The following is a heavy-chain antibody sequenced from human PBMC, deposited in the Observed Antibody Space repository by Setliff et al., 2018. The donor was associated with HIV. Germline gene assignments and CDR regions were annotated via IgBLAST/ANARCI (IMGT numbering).Heavy chain of an antibody. CDR2: MYGET. Sequence: ASETLSLTCAGFGGSFTGYYWTWVRQPAGKGLEWIGRMYGETNYNPSLKSRVTLSIDTSKNQFSLKLSSVTAADTAVYYCARGPGAATGEAFDIWGPGTMVTVSS. D-gene: IGHD7-27*01. CDR3: ARGPGAATGEAFDI. CDR1: GGSFTGYY. J-gene: IGHJ3*02. V-gene: IGHV4-4*07.